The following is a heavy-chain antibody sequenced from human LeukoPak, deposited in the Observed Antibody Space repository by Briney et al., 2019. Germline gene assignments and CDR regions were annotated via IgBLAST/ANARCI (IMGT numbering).Heavy chain of an antibody. V-gene: IGHV1-18*01. CDR1: GYTFSTYG. CDR3: ARDCGNCGGAPDDTFDI. D-gene: IGHD2-21*01. Sequence: ASVKVSCKASGYTFSTYGISWVRQAPGQGLEWMGWISAYTGNTNYAQNVQGRVTMTTDTSTSTAYLELRSLRFDDTAVYYCARDCGNCGGAPDDTFDIWGQGTMVTVSS. CDR2: ISAYTGNT. J-gene: IGHJ3*02.